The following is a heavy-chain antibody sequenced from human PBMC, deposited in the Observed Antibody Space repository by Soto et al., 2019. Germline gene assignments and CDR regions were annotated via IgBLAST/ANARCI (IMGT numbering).Heavy chain of an antibody. CDR2: IHAGNGDT. Sequence: QVQLVQSGAEVKKPGASVKVSCKASGYTFSTYAVQWVRQAPGQSLEWIGWIHAGNGDTKYSQKFHDRVTITTKTSARTTYMELSRLRSEDTAVYYCARVPRYTSDIVEVPAVMFEDWFVPWGQGTLVTVSS. CDR1: GYTFSTYA. V-gene: IGHV1-3*01. CDR3: ARVPRYTSDIVEVPAVMFEDWFVP. D-gene: IGHD2-2*01. J-gene: IGHJ5*02.